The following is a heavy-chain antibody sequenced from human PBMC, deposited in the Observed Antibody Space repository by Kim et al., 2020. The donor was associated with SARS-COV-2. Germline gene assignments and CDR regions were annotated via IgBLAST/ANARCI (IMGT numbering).Heavy chain of an antibody. J-gene: IGHJ4*02. D-gene: IGHD3-10*01. V-gene: IGHV3-7*01. CDR1: GFTFSTSW. Sequence: GGSLRLSCAASGFTFSTSWMTWIRQAPGKGLEWVANIKEDGSEKFYLDSVRGRFTISRENAENSLFLQMDSLRAEDTAVYYCAKTSGFFDVWGQGTLVTV. CDR2: IKEDGSEK. CDR3: AKTSGFFDV.